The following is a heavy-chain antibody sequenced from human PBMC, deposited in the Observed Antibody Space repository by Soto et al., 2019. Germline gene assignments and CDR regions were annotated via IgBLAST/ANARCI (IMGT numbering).Heavy chain of an antibody. CDR1: GYTFTGYY. V-gene: IGHV1-69*13. CDR3: ARDKDIVVVVAATPLPVHYYYGMDV. CDR2: IIPIFGTA. D-gene: IGHD2-15*01. Sequence: GASVKVSCKASGYTFTGYYMHWVRQAPGQGLEWMGGIIPIFGTANYAQKFQGRVTITADESTSTAYMELSSLRSEDTAVYYCARDKDIVVVVAATPLPVHYYYGMDVWGQGTTVTVSS. J-gene: IGHJ6*02.